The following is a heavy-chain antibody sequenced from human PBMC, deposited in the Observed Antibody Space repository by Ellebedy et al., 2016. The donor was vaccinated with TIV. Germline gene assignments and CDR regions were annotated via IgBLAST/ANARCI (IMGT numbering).Heavy chain of an antibody. CDR1: GFTFSSYW. CDR2: ISSDGSST. Sequence: PGGSLRLSCAASGFTFSSYWMPWVRQAPGKGLVWVSRISSDGSSTHYADSVKGRFTISRDSAKNTLYLQMNSLRAEDTAVYYCARDHYNSMDVWGQGTTVTVSS. CDR3: ARDHYNSMDV. V-gene: IGHV3-74*01. J-gene: IGHJ6*02.